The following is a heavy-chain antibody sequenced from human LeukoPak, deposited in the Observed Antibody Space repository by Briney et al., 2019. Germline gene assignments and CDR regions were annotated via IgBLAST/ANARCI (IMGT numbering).Heavy chain of an antibody. D-gene: IGHD1-1*01. CDR2: IYYSGST. V-gene: IGHV4-59*01. CDR3: ARDGGELDDAFDI. CDR1: GGSFSGYY. Sequence: ASETLSLTCAVYGGSFSGYYWSWIRQPPGKGLEWIGYIYYSGSTNYNPSLKSRVTISVDTSKNQFSLKLSSVTAADTAVYYCARDGGELDDAFDIWGQGTMVTVSS. J-gene: IGHJ3*02.